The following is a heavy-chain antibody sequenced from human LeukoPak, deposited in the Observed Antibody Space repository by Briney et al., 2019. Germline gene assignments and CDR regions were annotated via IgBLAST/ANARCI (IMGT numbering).Heavy chain of an antibody. J-gene: IGHJ6*03. V-gene: IGHV4-34*01. CDR3: ARRLKSASQYMDV. CDR1: GGCFSDYY. Sequence: PSETLSLTCAVYGGCFSDYYWSWIWQPPGKGLEWVGEINHSGKTNYNPSLKSRVSISVDTSKNQFSLKLSSITASETAIYYCARRLKSASQYMDVWGKGTTVTISS. CDR2: INHSGKT.